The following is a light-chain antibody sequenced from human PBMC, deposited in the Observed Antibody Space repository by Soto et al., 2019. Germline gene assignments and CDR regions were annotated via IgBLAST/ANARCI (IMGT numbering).Light chain of an antibody. CDR2: DAS. V-gene: IGKV1-33*01. CDR3: QHYHSLPLT. Sequence: DIQMTQSPSSLSASVGERVTITCQASQDSSNYLNWYQQKPGKGSKLLMYDASNLETGVPSRFSGSGSGTHFTFTINSLQPEDIAAYFCQHYHSLPLTFGQRTKVEIK. J-gene: IGKJ1*01. CDR1: QDSSNY.